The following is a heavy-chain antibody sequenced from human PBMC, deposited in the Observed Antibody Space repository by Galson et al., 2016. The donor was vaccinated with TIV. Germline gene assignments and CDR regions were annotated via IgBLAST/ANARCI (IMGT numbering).Heavy chain of an antibody. CDR2: ISGSGFST. J-gene: IGHJ5*02. D-gene: IGHD7-27*01. Sequence: SLRLSCAASGFTFSSYAMSWVRQAPGKGLEWVSGISGSGFSTFYADSVKGRFTISRDNSKNTLELQINSLRAEETAIYYCAKDTGSQPRNGFDPWGQGTLGTVS. CDR1: GFTFSSYA. V-gene: IGHV3-23*01. CDR3: AKDTGSQPRNGFDP.